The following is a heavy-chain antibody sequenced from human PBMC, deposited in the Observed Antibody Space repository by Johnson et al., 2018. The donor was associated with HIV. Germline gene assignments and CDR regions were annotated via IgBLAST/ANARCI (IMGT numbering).Heavy chain of an antibody. Sequence: QVQLVESGGGLVKPGGSLRLSCAASGFTFSDYYMSWIRQAPGKGLEWVAVMSYAGSSTSYAESVKGRFTISSDNAKNTLYLQMNSLRAEDTAVYYCARDGGIQLWSAFDIWGQGTMVTVSS. CDR3: ARDGGIQLWSAFDI. CDR2: MSYAGSST. CDR1: GFTFSDYY. D-gene: IGHD5-18*01. V-gene: IGHV3-11*04. J-gene: IGHJ3*02.